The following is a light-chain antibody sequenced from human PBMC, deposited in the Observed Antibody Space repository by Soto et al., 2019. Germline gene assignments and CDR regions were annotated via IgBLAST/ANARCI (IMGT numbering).Light chain of an antibody. CDR1: QSLLHSDGYNY. Sequence: DIVMTQSPFSLPVTPGEPASISCRSSQSLLHSDGYNYLDWFLQRPGQSPQLLIYLGSSRASGVPDRFSGSGSGTDFTLKISRVEAEDVGVYYCMQALQTPLTFGGGTKVDIK. CDR3: MQALQTPLT. V-gene: IGKV2-28*01. J-gene: IGKJ4*01. CDR2: LGS.